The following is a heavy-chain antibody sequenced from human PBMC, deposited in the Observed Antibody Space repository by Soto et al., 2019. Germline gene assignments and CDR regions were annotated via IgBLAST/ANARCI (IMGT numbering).Heavy chain of an antibody. CDR3: ARGYYDFWSGYLPSFDP. CDR2: INHSGST. V-gene: IGHV4-34*01. CDR1: GGSFSGYY. Sequence: SETLSLTCAVYGGSFSGYYWSWIHQPPGKGLEWIGEINHSGSTNYNPSLKSRVTISVDTSKNQFSLKLSSVTAADTAVYYCARGYYDFWSGYLPSFDPWGQGTLVTVSS. J-gene: IGHJ5*02. D-gene: IGHD3-3*01.